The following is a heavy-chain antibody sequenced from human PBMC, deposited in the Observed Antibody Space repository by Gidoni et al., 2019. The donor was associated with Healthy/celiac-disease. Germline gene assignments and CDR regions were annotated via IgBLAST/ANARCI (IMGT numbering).Heavy chain of an antibody. CDR1: GFTFSSHG. V-gene: IGHV3-30*18. D-gene: IGHD2-21*02. Sequence: QVQLVESGGGVVQPWRSLRLPCAASGFTFSSHGIHWVRPAPGKGLGWVAVISYDGSNKYYADSVKGRFTISRDNSKNTLYLQMNSLRAEDTAVYYCAKDFGAYCGGDCYSVDYWGQGTLVTVSS. CDR3: AKDFGAYCGGDCYSVDY. J-gene: IGHJ4*02. CDR2: ISYDGSNK.